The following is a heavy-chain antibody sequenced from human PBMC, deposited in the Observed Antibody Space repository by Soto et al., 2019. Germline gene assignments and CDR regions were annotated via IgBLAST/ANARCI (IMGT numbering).Heavy chain of an antibody. CDR1: GGSISSGDYY. J-gene: IGHJ6*02. CDR2: IYYSGST. D-gene: IGHD5-12*01. V-gene: IGHV4-30-4*01. CDR3: ARSNDGATAAYDGMDV. Sequence: SETLSLTCTVSGGSISSGDYYWSWIRQPPGKGLEWIGYIYYSGSTYYNPSLKCRVTISVDTSKNQFSLKLSPVTAADTAVYYCARSNDGATAAYDGMDVWGQGTTVTVSS.